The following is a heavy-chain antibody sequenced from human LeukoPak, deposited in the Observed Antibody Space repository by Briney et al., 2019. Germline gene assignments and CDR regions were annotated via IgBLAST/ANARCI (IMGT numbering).Heavy chain of an antibody. CDR1: GYTLTDYY. V-gene: IGHV1-2*02. D-gene: IGHD5-12*01. CDR3: ARLGSDRDAFDI. J-gene: IGHJ3*02. CDR2: INPKSGDT. Sequence: GASVKVSCRASGYTLTDYYLHWVRQAPGQGLEWMGWINPKSGDTYYAQNFQGRVSMTRDTSINTAYMEVNWVRYDDTAVYYCARLGSDRDAFDIWGQGTTITVSS.